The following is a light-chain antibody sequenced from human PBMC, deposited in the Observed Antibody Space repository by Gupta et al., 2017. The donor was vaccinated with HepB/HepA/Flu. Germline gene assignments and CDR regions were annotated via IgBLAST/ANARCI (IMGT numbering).Light chain of an antibody. J-gene: IGKJ1*01. V-gene: IGKV4-1*01. CDR1: QSVLYKSNNNNY. CDR2: WAS. Sequence: DIVITQSPDSLAVSLGERATINCKSSQSVLYKSNNNNYLAWYQQKPGQPPKLLIYWASTRESGVPDRFSGSGSGTDFTLTTTSLQAEDVAVYYCQQYYTTWTFGQGTKVEIK. CDR3: QQYYTTWT.